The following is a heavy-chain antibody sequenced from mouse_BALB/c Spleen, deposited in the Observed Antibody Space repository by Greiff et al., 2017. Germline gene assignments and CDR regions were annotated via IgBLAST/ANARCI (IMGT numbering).Heavy chain of an antibody. D-gene: IGHD2-3*01. CDR2: ISSGSSTI. Sequence: EVQLKESGGGLVQPGGSRKLSCAASGFTFSSFGMHWVRQAPEKGLEWVAYISSGSSTIYYADTVKGRFTISRDNPKNTLFLQMTSLRSEDTAMYYCARVRWLPPYAMDYWGQGTSVTVSS. CDR1: GFTFSSFG. CDR3: ARVRWLPPYAMDY. V-gene: IGHV5-17*02. J-gene: IGHJ4*01.